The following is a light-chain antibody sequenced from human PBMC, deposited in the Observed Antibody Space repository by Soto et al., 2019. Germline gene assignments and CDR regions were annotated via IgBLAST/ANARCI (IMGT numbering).Light chain of an antibody. V-gene: IGKV3-11*02. J-gene: IGKJ1*01. CDR3: QQSYSSPPWT. Sequence: EIVLIQSPATRSVSPGGRATVSCRASQSVSSYLAWYQQKPGTAPRLLIYRASSVNSGVPPRFSGSGSGRDFTLTIRSLRPEDIATYSCQQSYSSPPWTFGQGTKVDIK. CDR2: RAS. CDR1: QSVSSY.